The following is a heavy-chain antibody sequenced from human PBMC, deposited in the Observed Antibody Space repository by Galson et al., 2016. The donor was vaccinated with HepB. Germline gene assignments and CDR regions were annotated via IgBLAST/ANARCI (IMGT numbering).Heavy chain of an antibody. D-gene: IGHD3-3*01. J-gene: IGHJ6*02. CDR2: INTDNGDT. V-gene: IGHV1-18*01. CDR3: GRDCPSLWGGDIYYYFNAMDV. CDR1: SYSLTRYG. Sequence: SVKVSCKASSYSLTRYGISWVRQAPGQGLEWMGWINTDNGDTHYAQKFQGRVTMTTDTSTSTAYMELRSLTSDDAAVYYCGRDCPSLWGGDIYYYFNAMDVWGQWTTVTVSS.